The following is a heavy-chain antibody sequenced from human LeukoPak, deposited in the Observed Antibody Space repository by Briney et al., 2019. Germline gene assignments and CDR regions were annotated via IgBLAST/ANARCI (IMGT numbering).Heavy chain of an antibody. CDR2: ISSSTSYI. J-gene: IGHJ6*04. Sequence: GGSLRLSCVASGFTFSSYSMNWVRQAPGKGLEWVSSISSSTSYIYYADSVKGRFTISRDNAKNSLYLQMNSLRAEDTAVYYCAELGITMIGGVWGKGTTVTISS. V-gene: IGHV3-21*01. D-gene: IGHD3-10*02. CDR1: GFTFSSYS. CDR3: AELGITMIGGV.